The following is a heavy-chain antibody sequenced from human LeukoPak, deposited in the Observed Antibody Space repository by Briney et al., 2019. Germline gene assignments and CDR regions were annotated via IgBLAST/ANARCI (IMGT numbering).Heavy chain of an antibody. J-gene: IGHJ4*02. Sequence: GAPVKVSCKASGYTFTGYYMHWVRQAPGQGLEWMGWINPNSGGTNYAQKFQGRVTMTRDTSISTAYMELSRLRSDDTAVYYCARVYCSSTSCYFTFDYWGQGTLVTVSS. D-gene: IGHD2-2*01. CDR1: GYTFTGYY. V-gene: IGHV1-2*02. CDR2: INPNSGGT. CDR3: ARVYCSSTSCYFTFDY.